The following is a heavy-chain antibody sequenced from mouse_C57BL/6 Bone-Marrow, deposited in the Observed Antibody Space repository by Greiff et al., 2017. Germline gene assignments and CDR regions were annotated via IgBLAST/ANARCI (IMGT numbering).Heavy chain of an antibody. CDR3: ARGGLRRGFAY. Sequence: QVQLQQPGAELVKPGASVKLSCKASGYTFTSYWMQWVKQRPGQGLEWIGEIDPSDSYTNYNQKFKGKATLTVDTSSRTAYMHLSSLTSEDSAVYYCARGGLRRGFAYWGQGTLVTVSA. CDR2: IDPSDSYT. CDR1: GYTFTSYW. V-gene: IGHV1-50*01. J-gene: IGHJ3*01. D-gene: IGHD2-4*01.